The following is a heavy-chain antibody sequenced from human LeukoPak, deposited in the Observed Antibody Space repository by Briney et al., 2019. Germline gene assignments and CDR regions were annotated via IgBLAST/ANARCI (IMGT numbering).Heavy chain of an antibody. CDR2: ISAYNGNT. D-gene: IGHD6-19*01. V-gene: IGHV1-18*01. Sequence: GESLKISCKASGYTFTSYGISWVRQAPGQGLERMGWISAYNGNTNYAQKLQGRVTMTTDTSTSTAYMELRSLRSDDTAVYYCARSIAVAGPIGYWGQGTLVTVSS. CDR1: GYTFTSYG. CDR3: ARSIAVAGPIGY. J-gene: IGHJ4*02.